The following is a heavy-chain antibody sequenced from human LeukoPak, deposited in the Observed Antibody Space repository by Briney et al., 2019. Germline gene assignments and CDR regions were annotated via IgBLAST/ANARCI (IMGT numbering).Heavy chain of an antibody. CDR3: AQKRGGYTPFDY. J-gene: IGHJ4*02. CDR2: ISGSGDSA. D-gene: IGHD5-12*01. CDR1: GFTFNHYG. Sequence: GGSLRLSCVASGFTFNHYGMNWVRQAPGKGLESVSIISGSGDSAFYADSVKGRFTISRDNSKNTLYLQMNSLRAEDTAIYYCAQKRGGYTPFDYWGQGTLVTVSS. V-gene: IGHV3-23*01.